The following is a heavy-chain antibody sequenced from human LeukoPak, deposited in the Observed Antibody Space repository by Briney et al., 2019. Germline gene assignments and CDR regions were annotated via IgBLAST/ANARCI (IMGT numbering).Heavy chain of an antibody. J-gene: IGHJ4*02. CDR1: GGSISSYY. Sequence: KPSETLSLTCTVSGGSISSYYWSWIRQPPGKGLEWIGYIYYSGSTNYNPSLKSRVTISVDTSKNQFSLKLSSVTAADTAVYYCAGGDSGWYILDYWGQGTLVTVSS. CDR3: AGGDSGWYILDY. V-gene: IGHV4-59*01. D-gene: IGHD6-19*01. CDR2: IYYSGST.